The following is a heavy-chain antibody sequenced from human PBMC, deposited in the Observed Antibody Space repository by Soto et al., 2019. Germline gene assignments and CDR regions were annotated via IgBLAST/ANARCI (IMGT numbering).Heavy chain of an antibody. D-gene: IGHD1-26*01. CDR1: GFTFSSYA. Sequence: ESGGGVVQPGRSLRLSCAASGFTFSSYAMHWVRQAPGKGLEWVAVISYDGSNKYYADSVKGRFTISRDNSKNTLYLQMNSLRAEDTAVYYCARVPKSYSGNHPWGQGTLVTVSS. V-gene: IGHV3-30-3*01. CDR3: ARVPKSYSGNHP. CDR2: ISYDGSNK. J-gene: IGHJ5*02.